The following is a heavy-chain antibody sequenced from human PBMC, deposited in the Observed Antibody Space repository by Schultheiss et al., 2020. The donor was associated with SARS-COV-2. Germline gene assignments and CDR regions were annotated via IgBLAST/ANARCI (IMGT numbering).Heavy chain of an antibody. D-gene: IGHD2-2*01. J-gene: IGHJ4*02. CDR3: ARGGTYCSSTSCYLGY. Sequence: GGSLRLSCAASGFTFGSYNMHWVRQAPGKGLEFVASIRSSGRDIYYADSMQGRFTVSRDNAKNSLYLQMNSLRAEDTAVYYCARGGTYCSSTSCYLGYWGQGTLVTVSS. V-gene: IGHV3-21*01. CDR2: IRSSGRDI. CDR1: GFTFGSYN.